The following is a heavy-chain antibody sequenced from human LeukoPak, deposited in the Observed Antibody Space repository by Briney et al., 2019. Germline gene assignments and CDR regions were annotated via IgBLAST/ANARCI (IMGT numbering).Heavy chain of an antibody. V-gene: IGHV4-34*01. J-gene: IGHJ4*02. Sequence: SETLSLTCAVYGGPFGVYYWSWVRQPPGKGLEWIGEINHSGSTNYNPSLKSRVTITVDTSKNHFSLKLSSVTAADTAVYYCASQRNDYYDSSGHDYWGQGTLVTVSS. CDR2: INHSGST. CDR1: GGPFGVYY. D-gene: IGHD3-22*01. CDR3: ASQRNDYYDSSGHDY.